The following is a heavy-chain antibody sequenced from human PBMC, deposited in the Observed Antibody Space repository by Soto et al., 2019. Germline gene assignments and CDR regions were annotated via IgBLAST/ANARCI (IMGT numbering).Heavy chain of an antibody. CDR3: ARADYGDRGLAFDS. Sequence: QVQLLESGPGLVTTSQTLSLTCSVSGGSTGSGGFYWSWVRQHPGKGLEWIGYIYYTGSAYYSPSLTSRVSISVDTSKNQFSLILDSVTVADTAVYYCARADYGDRGLAFDSCGQGVLVTVSS. V-gene: IGHV4-31*03. D-gene: IGHD4-17*01. CDR2: IYYTGSA. J-gene: IGHJ4*02. CDR1: GGSTGSGGFY.